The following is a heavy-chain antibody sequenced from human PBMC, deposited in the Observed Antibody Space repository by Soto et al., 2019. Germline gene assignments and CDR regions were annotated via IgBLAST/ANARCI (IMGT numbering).Heavy chain of an antibody. CDR2: MNPNSGNT. Sequence: ASVKVSCKASGYIFTSYDINWVRQATGQGLEWMGWMNPNSGNTGYAQKFQGRVTMTRNTSISTAYMELSSLRSEDTAVYYCARGPRLRGYDFWSGPPNYYGMDVWGQGTTVTVSS. CDR1: GYIFTSYD. V-gene: IGHV1-8*01. D-gene: IGHD3-3*01. CDR3: ARGPRLRGYDFWSGPPNYYGMDV. J-gene: IGHJ6*02.